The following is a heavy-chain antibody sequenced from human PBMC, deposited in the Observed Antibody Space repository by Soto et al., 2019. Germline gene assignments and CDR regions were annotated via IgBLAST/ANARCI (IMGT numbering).Heavy chain of an antibody. Sequence: SETLSLTCAVHGGSFSGYFWNWIRQTPGKGLEWIGKVNHNGRNNYNPSLKSRVTMSVDMSKNQISLKLTSVTAADTAVYYCASGGSSDWQVGFDFWGQGTMVTVSS. CDR2: VNHNGRN. V-gene: IGHV4-34*01. D-gene: IGHD6-19*01. CDR1: GGSFSGYF. CDR3: ASGGSSDWQVGFDF. J-gene: IGHJ3*01.